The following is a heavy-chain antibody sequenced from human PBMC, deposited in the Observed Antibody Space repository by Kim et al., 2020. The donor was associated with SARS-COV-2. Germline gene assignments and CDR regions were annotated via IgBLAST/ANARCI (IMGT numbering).Heavy chain of an antibody. CDR2: INHSGST. Sequence: SETLSLTCAVYGGSFSGYYWSWIRQPPGKGLEWIGEINHSGSTNYNPSLKSRVTISVDTSKNQFSLKLSSVTAADTAVYYCARGLAAGTGDYWGQGTLVTVSS. D-gene: IGHD6-13*01. CDR1: GGSFSGYY. J-gene: IGHJ4*02. V-gene: IGHV4-34*01. CDR3: ARGLAAGTGDY.